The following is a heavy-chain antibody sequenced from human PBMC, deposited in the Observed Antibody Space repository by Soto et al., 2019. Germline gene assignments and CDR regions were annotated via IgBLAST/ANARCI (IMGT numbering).Heavy chain of an antibody. CDR2: IDSAAGSAI. V-gene: IGHV3-48*02. CDR1: GFTFSDYS. Sequence: EVQLVESGGGLVQPGGSLRLSCAASGFTFSDYSMNWVRQAPGKGLEWVSYIDSAAGSAIYYADSVRDRFTISRDNAKNSLYLQMNSLRDEDTAVYYCARGVGYCSGGSCFNWFDPWGQGTLVTVSS. D-gene: IGHD2-15*01. CDR3: ARGVGYCSGGSCFNWFDP. J-gene: IGHJ5*02.